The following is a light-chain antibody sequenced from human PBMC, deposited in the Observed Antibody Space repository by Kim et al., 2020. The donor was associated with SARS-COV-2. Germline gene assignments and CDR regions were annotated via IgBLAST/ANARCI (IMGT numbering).Light chain of an antibody. CDR2: TVS. CDR3: SSYTRSSTNYV. Sequence: QAIPISSTGISSDVGGYNYVSWYQQHPGKAPKLIIFTVSNRPSGISNRFSGAKSGNTASLTISGLQAEDKADYYCSSYTRSSTNYVFGTGTKVTVL. CDR1: SSDVGGYNY. V-gene: IGLV2-14*03. J-gene: IGLJ1*01.